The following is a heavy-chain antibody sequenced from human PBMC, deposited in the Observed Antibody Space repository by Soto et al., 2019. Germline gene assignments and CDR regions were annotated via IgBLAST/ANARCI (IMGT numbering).Heavy chain of an antibody. CDR1: GGSISSGGYY. Sequence: SETLSLTCTVSGGSISSGGYYWSWIRQHPGKGLEWIGYVFHSGSVLYNPSLKSRLHISVDTSKNQFSLRLTSVTAADTAVYFCAREDDGGDRDYYGLDVWGQGTTVTVSS. J-gene: IGHJ6*02. CDR2: VFHSGSV. V-gene: IGHV4-30-4*08. CDR3: AREDDGGDRDYYGLDV. D-gene: IGHD2-21*02.